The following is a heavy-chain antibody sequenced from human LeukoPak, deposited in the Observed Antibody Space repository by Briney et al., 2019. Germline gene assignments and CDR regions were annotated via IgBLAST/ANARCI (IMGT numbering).Heavy chain of an antibody. J-gene: IGHJ4*02. CDR2: ISGSGGST. CDR3: AKNRALHEIDY. CDR1: GFAFSTYA. D-gene: IGHD2-21*01. V-gene: IGHV3-23*01. Sequence: PGGSLRLSCAASGFAFSTYAMSWVRQAPGKGLEWVSCISGSGGSTYYADSVKGRFTISRDNSKNTLYLQMNSLIAGDTAIYYCAKNRALHEIDYWGQGTLVTVSS.